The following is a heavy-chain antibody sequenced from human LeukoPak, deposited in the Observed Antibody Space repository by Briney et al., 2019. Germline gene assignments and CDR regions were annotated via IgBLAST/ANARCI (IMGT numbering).Heavy chain of an antibody. CDR1: GFTFSSYW. V-gene: IGHV3-23*01. CDR3: ANEDYYYGMDV. J-gene: IGHJ6*02. Sequence: GGSLRLSCAASGFTFSSYWMHWVRQAPGKGLEWVSAISGSGGSTYYADSMKGRFTISRDNSKNTLYLQMNSLRAEDTAVYCCANEDYYYGMDVWGQGTTVTVSS. CDR2: ISGSGGST.